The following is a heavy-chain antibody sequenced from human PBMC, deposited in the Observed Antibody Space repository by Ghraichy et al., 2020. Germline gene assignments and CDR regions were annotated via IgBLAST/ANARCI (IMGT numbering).Heavy chain of an antibody. CDR1: GFIFSNVW. D-gene: IGHD2-21*02. CDR3: TRDPPASYCGGDCSFPPFDY. V-gene: IGHV3-15*01. Sequence: GESLNISCAASGFIFSNVWMSWVRQAPGKGLEWVGRIKSKTDGGTTDYAAAVKGRFTISRDDSKNTLYLQMSSLKTEDTAVYYCTRDPPASYCGGDCSFPPFDYWGQGTLVTVSS. CDR2: IKSKTDGGTT. J-gene: IGHJ4*02.